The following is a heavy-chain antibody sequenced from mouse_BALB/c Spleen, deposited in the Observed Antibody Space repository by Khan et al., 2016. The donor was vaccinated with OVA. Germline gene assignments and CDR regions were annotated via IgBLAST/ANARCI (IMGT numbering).Heavy chain of an antibody. J-gene: IGHJ3*01. D-gene: IGHD2-14*01. CDR3: ARSTYRYAFVY. CDR2: IIYTGYT. V-gene: IGHV3-8*02. CDR1: GDSITTGY. Sequence: EVQLQESGPSLVKPSQTLSLTCSVTGDSITTGYWNWIRKFPGNKLEYMGYIIYTGYTYYNPSLKSRISITRYTSNNQYYLQLNYVTDEDTATYYCARSTYRYAFVYWGQGTLVTVSA.